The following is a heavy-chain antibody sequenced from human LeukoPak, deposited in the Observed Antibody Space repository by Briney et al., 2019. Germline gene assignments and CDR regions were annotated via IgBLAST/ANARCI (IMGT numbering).Heavy chain of an antibody. J-gene: IGHJ3*02. Sequence: SETLSLTCTVSGGSISSYYWSWIRQPAGKGLEWLGRIYTSRSTNYNPSLKSRVTMSVDTSKNQFSLKLSSVTAADTAVYYCARRRTVVAFDIWGQGTMVTVSS. CDR1: GGSISSYY. CDR3: ARRRTVVAFDI. CDR2: IYTSRST. D-gene: IGHD4-23*01. V-gene: IGHV4-4*07.